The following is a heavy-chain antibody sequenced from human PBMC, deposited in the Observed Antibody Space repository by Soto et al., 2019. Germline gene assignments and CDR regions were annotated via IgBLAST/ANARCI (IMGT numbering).Heavy chain of an antibody. J-gene: IGHJ2*01. D-gene: IGHD2-21*01. Sequence: QVQLQQWGAGLLKPSETLSLTCAVYGGSFSGYYWSWIRQPPGKGLEWIGEINHSGSTNYNPSLKSRVTIPVDTSKNQFSLKLSSVTAADTAVYYCAICEDFWYFDLWGRGTLVTVSS. CDR3: AICEDFWYFDL. CDR2: INHSGST. V-gene: IGHV4-34*01. CDR1: GGSFSGYY.